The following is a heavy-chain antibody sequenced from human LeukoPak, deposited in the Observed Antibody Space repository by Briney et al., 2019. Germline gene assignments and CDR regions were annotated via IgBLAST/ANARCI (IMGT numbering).Heavy chain of an antibody. D-gene: IGHD3-16*01. CDR1: GGSISSYY. J-gene: IGHJ4*02. CDR3: ARIGGITYFDY. Sequence: SETLSLTCTVSGGSISSYYWRWIRQPPGKGLEWIGYIYYSGTTNYNPSLKSRVTISVDTSKNQFSLRLTSVSPADTAVYYCARIGGITYFDYWGQGTLVTVSS. V-gene: IGHV4-59*12. CDR2: IYYSGTT.